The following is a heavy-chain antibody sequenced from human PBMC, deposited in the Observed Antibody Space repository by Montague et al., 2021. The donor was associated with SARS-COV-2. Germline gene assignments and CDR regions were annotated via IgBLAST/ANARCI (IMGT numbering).Heavy chain of an antibody. Sequence: SETLSLTCIVSGESIDRDTYYWGWIRQSPGKGPEWIESLSSSGSTYYNPSLRSRVTISMDTSKNHFSLKVNSVTATDTAVYFCARPGSVSGWFYFDDWGQGTLVSVSS. CDR2: LSSSGST. D-gene: IGHD6-19*01. CDR1: GESIDRDTYY. CDR3: ARPGSVSGWFYFDD. J-gene: IGHJ4*02. V-gene: IGHV4-39*02.